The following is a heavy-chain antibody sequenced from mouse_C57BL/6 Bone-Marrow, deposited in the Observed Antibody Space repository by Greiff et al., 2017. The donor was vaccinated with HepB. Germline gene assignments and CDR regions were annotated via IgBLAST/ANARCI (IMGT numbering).Heavy chain of an antibody. CDR1: GYSITSGYY. CDR3: ARGVITTYYFDY. J-gene: IGHJ2*01. V-gene: IGHV3-6*01. CDR2: ISYDGSN. Sequence: EVQLQESGPGLVKPSQSLSLTCSVTGYSITSGYYWNWIRQFPGNKLEWMGYISYDGSNNYNPSLKNRISITRDTSKNQFFLKLNSVTTEDTATYYCARGVITTYYFDYWGQGTTLTVSS. D-gene: IGHD2-4*01.